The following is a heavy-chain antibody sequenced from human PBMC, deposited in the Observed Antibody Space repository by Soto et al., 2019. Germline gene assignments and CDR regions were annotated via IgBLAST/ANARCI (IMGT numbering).Heavy chain of an antibody. CDR3: ARHDTTGGWFDELDL. D-gene: IGHD1-1*01. J-gene: IGHJ5*02. CDR2: IDPMDSQT. V-gene: IGHV5-10-1*01. Sequence: VESLKISCKASAFRLTRHWIMWVLQMPGKGLEWMGRIDPMDSQTRYNPSFECHVVMSFDKSINISYLQWSALEASDTALYFCARHDTTGGWFDELDLWGQGTLVTVSS. CDR1: AFRLTRHW.